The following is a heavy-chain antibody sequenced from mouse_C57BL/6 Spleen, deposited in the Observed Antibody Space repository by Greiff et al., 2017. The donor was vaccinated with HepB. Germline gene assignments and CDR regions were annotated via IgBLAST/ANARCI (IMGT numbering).Heavy chain of an antibody. D-gene: IGHD2-3*01. CDR1: GYTFTSYW. J-gene: IGHJ3*01. Sequence: QVQLKQPGAELVKPGASVKVSCKASGYTFTSYWMHRVKQRPGQGLEWIGRIHPSDSDTNYNQKFKGKATLTVDKSSSTAYMQLSSLTSEDSAVYYCAIGGDDGYYDLFAYWGQGTLVTVSA. CDR3: AIGGDDGYYDLFAY. CDR2: IHPSDSDT. V-gene: IGHV1-74*01.